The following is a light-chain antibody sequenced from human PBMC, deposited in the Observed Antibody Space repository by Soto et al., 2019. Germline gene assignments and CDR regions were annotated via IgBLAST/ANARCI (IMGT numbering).Light chain of an antibody. CDR3: AAWDDSLSGYG. V-gene: IGLV1-47*01. Sequence: VLTQPPSASGTPGQRVTISCSGSSSNIGSNYVYWYQQLPGTAPKLLIYRNNQRPSGVPDRFSGSKSGTSASLAISGLRSEDEADYYCAAWDDSLSGYGFGTGTKVTVL. CDR2: RNN. J-gene: IGLJ1*01. CDR1: SSNIGSNY.